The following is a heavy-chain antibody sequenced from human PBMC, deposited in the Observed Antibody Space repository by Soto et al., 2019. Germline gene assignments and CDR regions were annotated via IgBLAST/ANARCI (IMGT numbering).Heavy chain of an antibody. J-gene: IGHJ4*02. Sequence: SETLSLTCAVSGDSINRSHWWNWVRQPPGKGLEWIGQISHSGSTNYNPSLTSRVTISVDKSKDHFSLKLTSLTAADTAVYYCAARHFLSGPWTDTRLDHCSQGTLVTVSS. D-gene: IGHD3-3*02. CDR3: AARHFLSGPWTDTRLDH. CDR2: ISHSGST. CDR1: GDSINRSHW. V-gene: IGHV4-4*02.